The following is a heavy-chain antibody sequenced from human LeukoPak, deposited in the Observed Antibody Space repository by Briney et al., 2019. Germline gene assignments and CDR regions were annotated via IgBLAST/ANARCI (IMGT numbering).Heavy chain of an antibody. CDR1: VGSLGGYF. Sequence: SSETLSLTCAVYVGSLGGYFWSWIRQSPGKGLEWIGEITYSGNTNYNPSLKSRVTISVDTSKNQFSLKLSSVTAADTAVYYCARGRGAAAREDFWGQGTLVTVSS. D-gene: IGHD6-13*01. CDR2: ITYSGNT. V-gene: IGHV4-34*01. J-gene: IGHJ4*02. CDR3: ARGRGAAAREDF.